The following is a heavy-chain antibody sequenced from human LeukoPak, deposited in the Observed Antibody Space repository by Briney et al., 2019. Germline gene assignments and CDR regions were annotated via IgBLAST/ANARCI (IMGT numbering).Heavy chain of an antibody. J-gene: IGHJ6*02. Sequence: GSLRLSCAASGFTFSSYAMSWVRQAPGKGLEWVSAISGSGGSTYYADSVKGRFTISRDNSKNTLYLQMNSLRAEDTAVYYCAKAQVYSNYLYYYGMDVWGQGTTVTVSS. V-gene: IGHV3-23*01. CDR2: ISGSGGST. CDR3: AKAQVYSNYLYYYGMDV. D-gene: IGHD4-11*01. CDR1: GFTFSSYA.